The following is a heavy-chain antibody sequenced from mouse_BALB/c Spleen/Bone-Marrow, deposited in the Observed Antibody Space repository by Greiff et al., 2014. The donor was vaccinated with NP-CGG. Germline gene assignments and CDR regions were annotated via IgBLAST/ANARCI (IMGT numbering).Heavy chain of an antibody. J-gene: IGHJ2*01. V-gene: IGHV1-54*01. Sequence: QVQLQQSGAELVRPGTSVKVSCKASGYAFTNYLIEWVKQRPGQGLEWIGVINPESGGTNYNEKFKGKATLTADKSSSTAYMQLSSLTSDDSAVYFCARELLYGNYSDYWGQGTTLTVSS. CDR2: INPESGGT. D-gene: IGHD2-1*01. CDR3: ARELLYGNYSDY. CDR1: GYAFTNYL.